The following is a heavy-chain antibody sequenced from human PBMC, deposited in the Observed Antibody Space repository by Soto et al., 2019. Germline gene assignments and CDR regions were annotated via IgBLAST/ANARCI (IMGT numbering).Heavy chain of an antibody. CDR1: GFTFSSYA. J-gene: IGHJ4*02. V-gene: IGHV3-23*01. CDR3: AKGTYYYGSGSYYKSEYYFDY. D-gene: IGHD3-10*01. CDR2: ISGSGGST. Sequence: EVQLLESGGGLVQPGGSLRLSCAASGFTFSSYAMSWVRQAPGKGLEWVSAISGSGGSTYYADSVKGRFTISRDNSKNTLYLQLNSLRGEDTAVYCCAKGTYYYGSGSYYKSEYYFDYWGQGTLGTVSS.